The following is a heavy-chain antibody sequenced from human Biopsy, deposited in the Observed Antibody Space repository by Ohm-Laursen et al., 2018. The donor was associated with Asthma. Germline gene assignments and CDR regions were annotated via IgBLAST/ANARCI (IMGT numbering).Heavy chain of an antibody. D-gene: IGHD3-3*01. J-gene: IGHJ6*02. CDR2: ISYGGKT. V-gene: IGHV4-39*01. CDR3: ARRITIFGVVQKDHGMDA. CDR1: GGSMTPTSHY. Sequence: SETLSLTCAVSGGSMTPTSHYWDWIRQAPGKGLGWIGYISYGGKTSYNPSLKNRVTISRDTSKNQFSLRLTSVTAADTAVYFCARRITIFGVVQKDHGMDAWGQGTTVIVSS.